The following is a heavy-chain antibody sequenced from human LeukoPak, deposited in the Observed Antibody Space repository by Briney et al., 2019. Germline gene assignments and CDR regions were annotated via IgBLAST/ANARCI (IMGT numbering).Heavy chain of an antibody. CDR1: GFTFSSYS. V-gene: IGHV3-21*01. CDR2: ISGSGDSI. J-gene: IGHJ4*02. D-gene: IGHD6-13*01. Sequence: GGSLRLSCAASGFTFSSYSMNWVRQAPGKGLEWVSSISGSGDSIYYADSLKGRFTISRDNAKNSLYLQMNSLRAEDTAVYYCAKYRQHLDYWGQGTLVTVSS. CDR3: AKYRQHLDY.